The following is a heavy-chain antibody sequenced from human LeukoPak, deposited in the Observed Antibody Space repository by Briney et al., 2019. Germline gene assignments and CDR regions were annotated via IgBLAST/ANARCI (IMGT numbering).Heavy chain of an antibody. J-gene: IGHJ5*02. Sequence: AGGSLRLSCAASGFTFSDYYMSWIRQAPGKGLEWVSYISSSGSTIYYADPVKGRFTISRDNAKNSLYLQMNSLRAKDTAVYYCARLVLLGWFDPWGQGTLVTVSS. D-gene: IGHD6-13*01. CDR3: ARLVLLGWFDP. CDR1: GFTFSDYY. V-gene: IGHV3-11*01. CDR2: ISSSGSTI.